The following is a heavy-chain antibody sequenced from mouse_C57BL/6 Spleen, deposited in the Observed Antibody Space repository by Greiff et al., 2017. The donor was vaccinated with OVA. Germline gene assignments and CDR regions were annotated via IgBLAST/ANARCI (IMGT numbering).Heavy chain of an antibody. V-gene: IGHV1-54*01. Sequence: QVQLQQSGAELVRPGTSVKVSCKASGYAFTNYLIEWVKQRPGQGLEWIGVINPGSGGTNYNEKFKGKATLTAAKSSSTAYMQLSRLTSEDAAVDFCARGENDFDYWGQGTTLTVSS. CDR1: GYAFTNYL. J-gene: IGHJ2*01. CDR3: ARGENDFDY. CDR2: INPGSGGT.